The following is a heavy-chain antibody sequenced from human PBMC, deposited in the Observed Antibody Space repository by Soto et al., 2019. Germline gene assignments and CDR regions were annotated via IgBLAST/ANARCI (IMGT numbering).Heavy chain of an antibody. CDR2: IYYSGST. CDR3: ARDARQSNSPFLEWPN. Sequence: SETLSLTCTVSGGSISSGGYYWSWIRQHPGKGLEWIGYIYYSGSTYYNPSLKSRVTISVDTSKNQFSLKLSSVTAADTAVYYCARDARQSNSPFLEWPNWGKGTLVTVPS. V-gene: IGHV4-31*03. CDR1: GGSISSGGYY. D-gene: IGHD3-3*01. J-gene: IGHJ4*02.